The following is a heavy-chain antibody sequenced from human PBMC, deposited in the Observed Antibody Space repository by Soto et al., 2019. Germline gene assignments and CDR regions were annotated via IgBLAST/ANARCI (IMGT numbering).Heavy chain of an antibody. CDR3: ARDQGYCDGGSCYVFDS. J-gene: IGHJ4*02. CDR2: IYYSGTT. D-gene: IGHD2-15*01. CDR1: GGSISSSNW. Sequence: QVQLQESGPGLVKPSGTLSLTCSVSGGSISSSNWWSWVRQPPGKVLEWIGEIYYSGTTKYNPSLKSRVNISVDKSKSQFSLKLNSVTAADTAVYYCARDQGYCDGGSCYVFDSWGQGTLVTVSS. V-gene: IGHV4-4*02.